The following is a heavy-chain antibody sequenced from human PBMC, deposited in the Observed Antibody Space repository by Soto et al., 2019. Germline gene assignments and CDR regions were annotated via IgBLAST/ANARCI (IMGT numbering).Heavy chain of an antibody. D-gene: IGHD3-10*01. J-gene: IGHJ6*02. CDR1: GGSMSSYY. V-gene: IGHV4-39*01. CDR2: IYYSGST. Sequence: PSETLSLTCTVSGGSMSSYYWGWIRQPPGKGLEWIGSIYYSGSTYYNPSLKSRVTISVDTSKNQFSLKLSSVTAADTAVYYCARHRVSMVRGVILSLDYYYYGMDVWGQGTTVTVSS. CDR3: ARHRVSMVRGVILSLDYYYYGMDV.